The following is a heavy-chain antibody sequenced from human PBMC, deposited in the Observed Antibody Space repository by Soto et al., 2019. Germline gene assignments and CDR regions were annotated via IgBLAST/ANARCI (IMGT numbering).Heavy chain of an antibody. CDR3: ARDRSGYDSIDY. D-gene: IGHD5-12*01. CDR2: IWYDGSNK. J-gene: IGHJ4*02. CDR1: GFTFSSYG. Sequence: QVQLVESGGGVVKPGRSRRLSCAASGFTFSSYGMHWVRQAPGKGLEWVAVIWYDGSNKYYADSVKGRFTISRDNSKNTLYLQMNSLRAEDTAVYYCARDRSGYDSIDYWGQGTLVTVSS. V-gene: IGHV3-33*01.